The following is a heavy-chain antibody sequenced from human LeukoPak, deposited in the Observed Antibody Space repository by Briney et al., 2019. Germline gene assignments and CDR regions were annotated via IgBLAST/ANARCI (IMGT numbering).Heavy chain of an antibody. J-gene: IGHJ4*02. CDR2: IYYSGST. D-gene: IGHD3-22*01. CDR3: ARGDLYYYDSSGYYLDY. Sequence: SETLSLTCTVSGASISSYDWSWIRQPPGKGLEWVGYIYYSGSTNYNPSLKSRVTISVDTSKIQFSLKLSSVTAADTAVYYCARGDLYYYDSSGYYLDYWGQGTLVTVSS. CDR1: GASISSYD. V-gene: IGHV4-59*01.